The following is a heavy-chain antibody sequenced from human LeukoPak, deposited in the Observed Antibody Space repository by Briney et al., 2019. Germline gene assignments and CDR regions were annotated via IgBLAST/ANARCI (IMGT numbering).Heavy chain of an antibody. J-gene: IGHJ3*02. D-gene: IGHD3-3*01. Sequence: PGGSLRLSCAASGFTFSNAWMSWVRQAPGKGREWVGRIKSKTDGGTTDYAAPVKGRFTISRDNSKNTLYLQMNSLRAEDTAVYYCAKDRGYYRGNAFDIWGQGTMVTVSS. CDR3: AKDRGYYRGNAFDI. CDR2: IKSKTDGGTT. V-gene: IGHV3-15*01. CDR1: GFTFSNAW.